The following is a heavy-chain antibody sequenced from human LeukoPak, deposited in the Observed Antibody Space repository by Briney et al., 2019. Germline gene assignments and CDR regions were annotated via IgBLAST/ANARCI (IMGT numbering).Heavy chain of an antibody. D-gene: IGHD1-26*01. J-gene: IGHJ4*02. CDR3: ARDSTIVGATTSDY. CDR1: GFTFSSYS. CDR2: ISSSSSYI. Sequence: PGGSLRLSCAASGFTFSSYSMNWVRQAPGKGLEWVSSISSSSSYIYYADSVKGRFTISRDNAKNPLYLQMNSLRAEDTAVYYCARDSTIVGATTSDYWGQGTLVTVSS. V-gene: IGHV3-21*01.